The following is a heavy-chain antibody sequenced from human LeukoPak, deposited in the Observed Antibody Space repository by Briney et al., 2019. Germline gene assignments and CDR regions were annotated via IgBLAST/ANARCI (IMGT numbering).Heavy chain of an antibody. CDR1: GYSISRSSYY. J-gene: IGHJ5*02. CDR3: ARVPGGALNWFDP. V-gene: IGHV4-39*01. Sequence: SETLSLTCTVSGYSISRSSYYWGWIRQPPGKELEWIGTIYYSGSTYYNPSLKSRVTISVYTSKNQFSLKLRSVTAADTSVYYCARVPGGALNWFDPWGQGTLVTVSS. D-gene: IGHD1-1*01. CDR2: IYYSGST.